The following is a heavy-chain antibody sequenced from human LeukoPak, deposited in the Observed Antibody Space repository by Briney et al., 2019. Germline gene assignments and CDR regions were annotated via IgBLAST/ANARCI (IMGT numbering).Heavy chain of an antibody. Sequence: PGGSLRLSCAASGFTFSSYAMSWVRQAPGKGLEWVSAISGSGGRTYYTDYVKGRFTISRDNSKNTLYLQISSLRADDTAVYFCAKEPTSSGWFDPWGQGTLVTVSS. CDR3: AKEPTSSGWFDP. CDR2: ISGSGGRT. D-gene: IGHD3-3*01. CDR1: GFTFSSYA. V-gene: IGHV3-23*01. J-gene: IGHJ5*02.